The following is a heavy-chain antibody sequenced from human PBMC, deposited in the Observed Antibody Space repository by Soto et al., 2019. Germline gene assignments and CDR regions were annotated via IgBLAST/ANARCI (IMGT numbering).Heavy chain of an antibody. CDR3: ARQGENDYFDF. D-gene: IGHD3-16*01. Sequence: SETLSLTCTVSSGSINKYFWSWIRQPPGKELEWIGYICDSGSTNYNPSLTSRVTMSVDTSKNQFSLNLSSMTAADTAIYYCARQGENDYFDFWGQGALVTVSS. CDR1: SGSINKYF. CDR2: ICDSGST. J-gene: IGHJ4*02. V-gene: IGHV4-59*08.